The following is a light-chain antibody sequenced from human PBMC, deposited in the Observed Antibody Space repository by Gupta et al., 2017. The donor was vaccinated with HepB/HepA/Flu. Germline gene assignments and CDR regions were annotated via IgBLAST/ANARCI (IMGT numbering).Light chain of an antibody. Sequence: SPGGTVTLTCGLTSGSVSTNFYPSWYQQTPGQAPRTLISTTNTRSAGVPDRFTGSILGDRAALTITGAQADDESLYFCALYVHSGTWVFGGGTKLTVL. CDR1: SGSVSTNFY. CDR3: ALYVHSGTWV. CDR2: TTN. V-gene: IGLV8-61*01. J-gene: IGLJ3*02.